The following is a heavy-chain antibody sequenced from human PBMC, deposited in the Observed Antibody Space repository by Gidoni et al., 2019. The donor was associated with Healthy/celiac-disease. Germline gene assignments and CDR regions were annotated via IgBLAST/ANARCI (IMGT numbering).Heavy chain of an antibody. CDR1: GGSLSSSSYY. CDR3: ARPGRAGYYYYYMDV. V-gene: IGHV4-39*01. J-gene: IGHJ6*03. CDR2: IYYSGST. Sequence: QLQLQESGPGLVKPSETLSLTCTVSGGSLSSSSYYWGWIRQPPGKGLEWIGSIYYSGSTYYNPSLKSRVTISVDTSKNQFSLKLSSVTAADTAVYYCARPGRAGYYYYYMDVWGKGTTVTVSS.